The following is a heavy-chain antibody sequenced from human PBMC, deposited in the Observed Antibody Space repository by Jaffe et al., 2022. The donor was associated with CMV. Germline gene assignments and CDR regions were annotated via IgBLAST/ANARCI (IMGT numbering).Heavy chain of an antibody. CDR1: GFTFSSYV. J-gene: IGHJ3*01. V-gene: IGHV3-23*01. CDR2: IGGSGGRT. Sequence: EVQLLESGGGLVQPGGSLRLSCVASGFTFSSYVMGWVRQAPGKGLEWVSAIGGSGGRTYYADSVKGRFTISRDNSKNTLYLQMNSLRAEDTAIYFCAKDQQGILPDAFDVWGQGTMVTVSS. CDR3: AKDQQGILPDAFDV.